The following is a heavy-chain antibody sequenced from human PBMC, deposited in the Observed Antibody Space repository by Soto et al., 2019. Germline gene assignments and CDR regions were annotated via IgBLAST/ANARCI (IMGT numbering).Heavy chain of an antibody. CDR3: AREGVRGMDV. CDR1: GGSIGTYY. D-gene: IGHD3-16*01. V-gene: IGHV4-59*12. CDR2: IYYRGNT. Sequence: SETLSLTYTVSGGSIGTYYWSWIRQPPGKGLEWIGYIYYRGNTDYNPSLKSRVTISLDTPKNQFSLKLSSVTAADPAVYYCAREGVRGMDVWGQGTTVTVSS. J-gene: IGHJ6*02.